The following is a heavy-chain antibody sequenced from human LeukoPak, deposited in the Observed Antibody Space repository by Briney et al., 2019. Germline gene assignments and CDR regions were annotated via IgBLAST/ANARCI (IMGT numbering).Heavy chain of an antibody. J-gene: IGHJ4*02. Sequence: PGGSLRLSCAASGFTFSAYSMHWIRQTPGKGLEYVSAIDYEGRTFYADYVKGRFTISRDNSKNTLYLQMGSLRVEDMATYYCARVSESGTFDYWGQGTLVTVSS. CDR1: GFTFSAYS. V-gene: IGHV3-64*02. CDR2: IDYEGRT. CDR3: ARVSESGTFDY. D-gene: IGHD3-10*01.